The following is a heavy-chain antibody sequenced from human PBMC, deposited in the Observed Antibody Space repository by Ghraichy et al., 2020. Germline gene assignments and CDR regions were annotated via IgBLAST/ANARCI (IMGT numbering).Heavy chain of an antibody. J-gene: IGHJ4*02. V-gene: IGHV4-39*07. D-gene: IGHD1-1*01. Sequence: SETLSLTCTVSGGSISSSSYYWGWIRQPPGKGLEWIGSIYYSGSTYYNPSLKSRVTISVDTSKNQFSLKLSSVTAADTAVYYCARHINEPPYGYLEHFDYWGQGTLVTVSS. CDR1: GGSISSSSYY. CDR2: IYYSGST. CDR3: ARHINEPPYGYLEHFDY.